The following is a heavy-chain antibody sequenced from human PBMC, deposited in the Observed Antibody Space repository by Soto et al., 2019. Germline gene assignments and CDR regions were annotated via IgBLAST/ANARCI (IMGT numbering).Heavy chain of an antibody. Sequence: QVQLVQSGAEVKKPGSSVKVSCKVSGGIFTNNAISWVRQAPGQGLEWLGGVIPLFDTAYYAQIFRGRLRISADGATTTAYIELSGLTSADTAVYFSATAGHNDGYNFYHGMDVWGQATTVNVSA. J-gene: IGHJ6*01. CDR1: GGIFTNNA. CDR3: ATAGHNDGYNFYHGMDV. CDR2: VIPLFDTA. V-gene: IGHV1-69*01. D-gene: IGHD1-1*01.